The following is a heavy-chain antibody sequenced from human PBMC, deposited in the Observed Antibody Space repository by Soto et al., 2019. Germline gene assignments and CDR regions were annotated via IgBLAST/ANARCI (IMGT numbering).Heavy chain of an antibody. J-gene: IGHJ3*02. CDR3: ARDYKGAERLYT. CDR1: GYTFSTYG. D-gene: IGHD3-10*01. CDR2: IGADNGDT. Sequence: QVQLVQSGAEVKKPGASVKVSCKDSGYTFSTYGFSWVRQAPGQGLEWMGWIGADNGDTNYAQNFQGRVTMTTDTSLPTSYLVLRRLTSDDTSVYFCARDYKGAERLYTWGQGTMVT. V-gene: IGHV1-18*01.